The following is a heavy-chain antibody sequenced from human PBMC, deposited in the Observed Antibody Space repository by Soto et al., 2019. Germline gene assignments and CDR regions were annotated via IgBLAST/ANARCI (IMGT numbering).Heavy chain of an antibody. CDR2: ISSSSGNK. D-gene: IGHD6-13*01. J-gene: IGHJ4*02. Sequence: EVQLVESGGGLVQPGGSLRLSCAASGFTFSSYSMNWVRQAPGKGLEWVSYISSSSGNKYYADSVKGRFTISRDNAKNSLYLQMNSLRDEDTAVYYCATYSSSWFYYWGQGTLVTVSS. CDR3: ATYSSSWFYY. CDR1: GFTFSSYS. V-gene: IGHV3-48*02.